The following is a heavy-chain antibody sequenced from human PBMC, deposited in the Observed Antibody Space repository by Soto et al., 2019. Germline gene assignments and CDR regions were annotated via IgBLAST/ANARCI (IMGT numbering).Heavy chain of an antibody. V-gene: IGHV3-21*01. CDR2: ISSSSSYI. CDR3: ARVRCSGGSCLIDAFDI. Sequence: TGGSLRLSCAASGFTVSSDNVSWVRQAPGKGLEWVSSISSSSSYIYYADSVKGRFTISRDNAKNSLYLQMNSLRAEDTAVYYCARVRCSGGSCLIDAFDIWGQGTMVTVSS. J-gene: IGHJ3*02. CDR1: GFTVSSDN. D-gene: IGHD2-15*01.